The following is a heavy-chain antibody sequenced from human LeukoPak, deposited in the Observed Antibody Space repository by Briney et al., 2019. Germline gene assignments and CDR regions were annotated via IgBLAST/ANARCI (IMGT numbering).Heavy chain of an antibody. Sequence: GGSLRLSCAASGFTFSSYEMNWVRQAPGKGLEWVSYISSSGSTIYYADSVKGRFTISRDNAKNSLYLQMSSLKTEDTAVYYCTTRIFHWGQGTLVTVSS. J-gene: IGHJ4*02. CDR2: ISSSGSTI. CDR3: TTRIFH. CDR1: GFTFSSYE. V-gene: IGHV3-48*03. D-gene: IGHD2/OR15-2a*01.